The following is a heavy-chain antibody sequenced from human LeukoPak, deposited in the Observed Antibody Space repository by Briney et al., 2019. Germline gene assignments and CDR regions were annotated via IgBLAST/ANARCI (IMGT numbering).Heavy chain of an antibody. Sequence: GGSLRLSCAASGFTFSNYAMSWVRQAPGKGLEWVSAITGSGGNTYYADSVKGRLTISRDNSENTVFLQMNSLRAEDTAVYYCAKWGDYDVLTGYYVSDYWGQGTLVTVSS. V-gene: IGHV3-23*01. D-gene: IGHD3-9*01. CDR2: ITGSGGNT. CDR3: AKWGDYDVLTGYYVSDY. CDR1: GFTFSNYA. J-gene: IGHJ4*02.